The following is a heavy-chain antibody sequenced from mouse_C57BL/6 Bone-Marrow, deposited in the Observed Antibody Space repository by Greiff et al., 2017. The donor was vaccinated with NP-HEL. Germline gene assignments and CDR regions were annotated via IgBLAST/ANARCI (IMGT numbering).Heavy chain of an antibody. D-gene: IGHD1-1*01. CDR3: ASGGYYGSSFYAMDY. Sequence: QVQLKESGAELVKPGASVKMSCTASGYTFTTYPIEWMKQNHGKSLEWIGNFHPYNDDTKYNEKFKGKATLTVEKSSSTVYLVLSRLTSDDSAVYYSASGGYYGSSFYAMDYWGQGTSVTVSS. CDR1: GYTFTTYP. CDR2: FHPYNDDT. V-gene: IGHV1-47*01. J-gene: IGHJ4*01.